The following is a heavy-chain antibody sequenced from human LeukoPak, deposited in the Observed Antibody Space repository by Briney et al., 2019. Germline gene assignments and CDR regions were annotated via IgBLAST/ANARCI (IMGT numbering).Heavy chain of an antibody. CDR2: ISSSSTYI. D-gene: IGHD6-19*01. J-gene: IGHJ4*02. CDR3: AKRSAESSGYFDY. V-gene: IGHV3-21*04. CDR1: GFTFSSYS. Sequence: PGGSLRLSCAASGFTFSSYSMNWVRQAPGKGLEWVSSISSSSTYIYYADSVKGRFTISRDNAKISLYLQMNSLRAEDTAVYYCAKRSAESSGYFDYWGQGTLVTVSS.